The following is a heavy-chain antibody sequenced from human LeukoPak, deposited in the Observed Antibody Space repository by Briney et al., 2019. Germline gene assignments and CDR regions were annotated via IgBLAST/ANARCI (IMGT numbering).Heavy chain of an antibody. CDR2: ISGSGGST. V-gene: IGHV3-23*01. CDR1: GFKFSDYG. Sequence: GGSLRLSCAASGFKFSDYGMSWVRQAPGKGLEWVSAISGSGGSTYYADSVKGRFTISRDNSKNTLYLQMNSLRAEDTAVYYCANGLPRRAFDYWGQGTLVTVSS. CDR3: ANGLPRRAFDY. J-gene: IGHJ4*02.